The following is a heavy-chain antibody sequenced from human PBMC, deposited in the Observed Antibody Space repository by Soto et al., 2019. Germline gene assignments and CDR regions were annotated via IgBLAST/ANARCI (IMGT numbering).Heavy chain of an antibody. CDR3: VRDTTRASAAASLDY. CDR2: ISVSGNII. D-gene: IGHD2-2*01. CDR1: GFTFSTYE. J-gene: IGHJ4*02. V-gene: IGHV3-48*03. Sequence: GGSLRLSCAASGFTFSTYEFNWVRQAPGRGLEWISYISVSGNIIKYAESVKGRFTISRDNAENSLHLHMSNLRVDDTAIYFCVRDTTRASAAASLDYWGQGTQVTVSS.